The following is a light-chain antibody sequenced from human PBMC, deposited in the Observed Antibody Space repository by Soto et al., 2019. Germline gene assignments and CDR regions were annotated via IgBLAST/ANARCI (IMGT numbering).Light chain of an antibody. CDR3: SSYTSRGTLV. J-gene: IGLJ2*01. V-gene: IGLV2-14*01. Sequence: QSALTQPASVSGSPGQSITISCTGTNSDVGVYNSVSWYQQHPGKAPKVMIFEVSNRPSGVSNRFSGSKSGKTASLTISGLQAEDEADYYCSSYTSRGTLVFGGGTKLTVL. CDR2: EVS. CDR1: NSDVGVYNS.